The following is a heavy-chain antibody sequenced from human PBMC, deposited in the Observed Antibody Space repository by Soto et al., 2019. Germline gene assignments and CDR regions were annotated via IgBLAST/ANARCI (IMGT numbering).Heavy chain of an antibody. CDR2: ISYDGRNK. CDR3: VKDGSSGWPYFYDMDV. Sequence: GSLRLSCAASGFTFSSYGMHWVRQAPGKGLEWVAVISYDGRNKYYADAVKGRFTISRDNSKNTLYLQMSSLRAEDTAVYYCVKDGSSGWPYFYDMDVWGQGTTVTVSS. V-gene: IGHV3-30*18. D-gene: IGHD6-19*01. CDR1: GFTFSSYG. J-gene: IGHJ6*02.